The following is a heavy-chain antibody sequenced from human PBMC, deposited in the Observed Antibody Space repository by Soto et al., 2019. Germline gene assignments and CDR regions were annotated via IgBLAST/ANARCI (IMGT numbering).Heavy chain of an antibody. CDR1: GFTFSSYA. V-gene: IGHV3-23*01. CDR3: AKDFPDDSSGYYYGPIDY. CDR2: ISGSGGST. J-gene: IGHJ4*02. Sequence: GGSLRISCAASGFTFSSYAMSWVRQAPGKGLEWVSAISGSGGSTYYADSVKGRFTISRDNSKNTLYLQMNSLRAEDTAVYYCAKDFPDDSSGYYYGPIDYWGQGTLVTVSS. D-gene: IGHD3-22*01.